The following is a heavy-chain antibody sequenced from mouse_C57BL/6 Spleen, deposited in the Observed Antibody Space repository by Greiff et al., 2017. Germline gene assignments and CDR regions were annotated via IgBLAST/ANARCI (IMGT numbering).Heavy chain of an antibody. V-gene: IGHV1-7*01. CDR1: GYTFTSYW. CDR3: AREGITTVVYFDY. Sequence: QVQLLQSGAELAKPGASVKLSCKASGYTFTSYWMHWVKQGPGQGLEWIGYINPSSGYTKYNQKFKDKATLTADKSSSTAYMLLSRLTYENSAVYCCAREGITTVVYFDYWGQGTTLTVSS. J-gene: IGHJ2*01. D-gene: IGHD1-1*01. CDR2: INPSSGYT.